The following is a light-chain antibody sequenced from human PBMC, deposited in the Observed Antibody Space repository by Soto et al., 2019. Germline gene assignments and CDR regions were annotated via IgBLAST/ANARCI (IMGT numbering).Light chain of an antibody. J-gene: IGKJ2*01. V-gene: IGKV3-20*01. CDR3: QHYGTSLYT. Sequence: DIVLTQSPGTLSLSPGERATLSCRASQIISSTYLGWYQQKPGQAPRLLIYGASSRATGIPDRFSGSGSGTDFTLTISRLEPKDFAVYYCQHYGTSLYTFGQGNKLEIK. CDR2: GAS. CDR1: QIISSTY.